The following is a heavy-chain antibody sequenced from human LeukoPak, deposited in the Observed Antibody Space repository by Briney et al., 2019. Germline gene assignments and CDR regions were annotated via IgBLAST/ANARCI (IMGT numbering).Heavy chain of an antibody. CDR1: GGSFSGYY. V-gene: IGHV4-34*01. Sequence: SETLSLTCAVYGGSFSGYYWSWIRQPPGKGLEWIGEINHSGSTNYNLSLKSRVTISVDTSKNQFSLKLSSVTAADTAVYYCARDRDIALNAFDIWGQGTMVTVSS. CDR3: ARDRDIALNAFDI. CDR2: INHSGST. J-gene: IGHJ3*02. D-gene: IGHD5-12*01.